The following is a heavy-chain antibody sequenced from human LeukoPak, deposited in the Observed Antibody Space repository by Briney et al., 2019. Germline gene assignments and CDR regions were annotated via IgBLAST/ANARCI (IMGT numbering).Heavy chain of an antibody. Sequence: GGSLRLSCAASGFTYSTYAMSWVRQAPGKGLEWVSGITDRCSSTYYTDSVKGRFNISRDNSRNTLYLEMHSLRGEDTAVYYCAKVYSSDWYVDSWGQGTLVTVSS. V-gene: IGHV3-23*01. CDR3: AKVYSSDWYVDS. D-gene: IGHD6-19*01. CDR2: ITDRCSST. J-gene: IGHJ4*02. CDR1: GFTYSTYA.